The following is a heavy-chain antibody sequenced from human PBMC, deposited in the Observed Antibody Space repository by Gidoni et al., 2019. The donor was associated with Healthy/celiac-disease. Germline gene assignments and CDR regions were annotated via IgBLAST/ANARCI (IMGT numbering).Heavy chain of an antibody. D-gene: IGHD3-22*01. V-gene: IGHV1-69*01. J-gene: IGHJ4*02. CDR1: GGPFSSYA. CDR3: ARAGKYYDSSGYSTY. CDR2: IIPIFGTA. Sequence: QVQLVQSGAEVKKPGSSVQVSCKASGGPFSSYAISWVRQAPGQGLEWMGGIIPIFGTANYEQKFQGRVTITADESTSTAYMELSSLRSEDTAVYYCARAGKYYDSSGYSTYWGQGTLVTVSS.